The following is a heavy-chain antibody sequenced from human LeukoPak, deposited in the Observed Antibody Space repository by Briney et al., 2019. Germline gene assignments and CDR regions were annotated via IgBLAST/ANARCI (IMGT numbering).Heavy chain of an antibody. J-gene: IGHJ3*02. Sequence: GASVKVSCKASGYTFTGYYMHWVRQAPGQGLEWMGWINPNSGGTNYAQKFQGRVTMTRDTSISTAYMELSRLRSDDTAVYYCATTRTYYYDSSGYSAFDIWGQGTMVTVSS. CDR1: GYTFTGYY. V-gene: IGHV1-2*02. CDR3: ATTRTYYYDSSGYSAFDI. D-gene: IGHD3-22*01. CDR2: INPNSGGT.